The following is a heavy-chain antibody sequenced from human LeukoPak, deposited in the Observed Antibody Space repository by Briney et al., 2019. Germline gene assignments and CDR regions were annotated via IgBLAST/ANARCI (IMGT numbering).Heavy chain of an antibody. J-gene: IGHJ4*02. V-gene: IGHV4-59*01. CDR1: GGSISSYY. D-gene: IGHD3-10*01. CDR3: ARGYFSFYDY. Sequence: SETLSLTCTVSGGSISSYYWSWIRQPPGKGLEWIGYIYYSGSTNYNPSLKSRVTISVDTSKNQFFLKLSSVTAADTAVYYCARGYFSFYDYWGQGTLVTVSS. CDR2: IYYSGST.